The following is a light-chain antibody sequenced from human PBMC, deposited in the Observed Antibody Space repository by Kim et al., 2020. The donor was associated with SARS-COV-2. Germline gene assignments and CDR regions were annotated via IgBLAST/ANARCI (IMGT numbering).Light chain of an antibody. CDR1: LSVSGY. J-gene: IGKJ1*01. Sequence: IVLTQSPGTLSLSPGERATLSCRTTLSVSGYLAWYQQKPGQAPRLLIYAASTRAPGIPDRFSGSGSGPDFTLIINRLEPEDAAVYYCQQYGCSSWTFGQGTKVDIK. CDR2: AAS. CDR3: QQYGCSSWT. V-gene: IGKV3-20*01.